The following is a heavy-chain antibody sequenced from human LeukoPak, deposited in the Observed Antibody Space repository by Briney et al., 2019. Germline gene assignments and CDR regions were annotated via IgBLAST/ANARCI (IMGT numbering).Heavy chain of an antibody. CDR1: GGSISSYY. CDR3: ARDKWELLDTFDI. J-gene: IGHJ3*02. V-gene: IGHV4-4*07. CDR2: IYSSGST. Sequence: TSETLSLTCTVSGGSISSYYWSWIPQPAGKGLEWIGRIYSSGSTNYNPSLNSRVTMSVDTSKNQFSLKLSSVTAADTAVYYCARDKWELLDTFDIWGQGTMVTVSP. D-gene: IGHD1-26*01.